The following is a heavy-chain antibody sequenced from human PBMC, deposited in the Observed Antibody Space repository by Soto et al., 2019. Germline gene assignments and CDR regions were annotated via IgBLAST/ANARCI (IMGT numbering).Heavy chain of an antibody. Sequence: QVHLLESGGGVVLPGRSLRLSCAAPGFAFSVYAMHRVRQAPGKGLEWVSLISYDGSDKYYADSVKGRFTISRDNSKTTLYLQMSSLRADDTAVYFCARDRGRTDYYAMDVWGQGTTVTVSS. CDR2: ISYDGSDK. CDR1: GFAFSVYA. D-gene: IGHD1-1*01. CDR3: ARDRGRTDYYAMDV. V-gene: IGHV3-30-3*01. J-gene: IGHJ6*02.